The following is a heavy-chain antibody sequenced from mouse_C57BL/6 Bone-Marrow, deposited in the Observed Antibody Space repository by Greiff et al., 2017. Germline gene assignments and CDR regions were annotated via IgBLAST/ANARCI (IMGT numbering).Heavy chain of an antibody. Sequence: DVKLMESGGGLVKPGGSLKLSCAASGFTFSSYAMSWVRQTPDKRLEWVATISDGGSYTYYPDNVKGRFTISRDNAKNNLYLQMSHLKSEDTAMYYCARDGGAWFAYWGQGTLVTVSA. CDR2: ISDGGSYT. V-gene: IGHV5-4*01. J-gene: IGHJ3*01. CDR1: GFTFSSYA. CDR3: ARDGGAWFAY.